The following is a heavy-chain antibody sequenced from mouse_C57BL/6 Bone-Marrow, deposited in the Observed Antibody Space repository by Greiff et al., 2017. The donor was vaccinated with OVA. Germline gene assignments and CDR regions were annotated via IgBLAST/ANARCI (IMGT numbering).Heavy chain of an antibody. J-gene: IGHJ3*01. CDR2: ISNGGGST. D-gene: IGHD2-4*01. V-gene: IGHV5-12*01. CDR3: ARQDYDYDVGAWFAY. Sequence: EVMLVESGGGLVQPGGSLKLSCAASGFTFSDYYMYWVRQTPEKRLEWVAYISNGGGSTYYPDTVKGRFTISRDNAKNTLYLQMSRLKSEDTAMYYCARQDYDYDVGAWFAYWGQGTLVTVSA. CDR1: GFTFSDYY.